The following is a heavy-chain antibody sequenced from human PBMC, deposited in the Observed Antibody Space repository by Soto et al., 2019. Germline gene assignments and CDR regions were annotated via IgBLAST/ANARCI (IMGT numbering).Heavy chain of an antibody. D-gene: IGHD2-15*01. CDR1: GFTFSSNG. Sequence: QVQLVESGGGVVQPGRSLRLSCAASGFTFSSNGIHWVRQALGKGLEWVAVISSDGSNKYYADSVKGRFTISRDNSKNTLYLQMNSLRAEDTAVYYCAMDLYGGSSRFDFWGQGTLVTVSS. CDR3: AMDLYGGSSRFDF. CDR2: ISSDGSNK. J-gene: IGHJ4*02. V-gene: IGHV3-30*03.